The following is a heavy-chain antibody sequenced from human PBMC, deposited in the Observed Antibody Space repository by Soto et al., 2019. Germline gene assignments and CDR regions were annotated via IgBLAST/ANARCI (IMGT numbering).Heavy chain of an antibody. CDR3: ARVGNLRWSDP. D-gene: IGHD7-27*01. J-gene: IGHJ5*02. V-gene: IGHV4-30-2*01. CDR2: IYNSGSA. CDR1: GDSIRNAGSP. Sequence: AWETLSLTCTVSGDSIRNAGSPWSWVRQAPGKGLEWIGYIYNSGSAFYNPSLRSRVTISIDLSKNQFSLNLTSVTAADTAVYYCARVGNLRWSDPWGQGTPVTVSS.